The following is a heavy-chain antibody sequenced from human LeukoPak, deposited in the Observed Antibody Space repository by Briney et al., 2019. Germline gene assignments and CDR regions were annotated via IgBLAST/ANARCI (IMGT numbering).Heavy chain of an antibody. D-gene: IGHD1-1*01. CDR2: IYYSGSS. J-gene: IGHJ5*02. CDR3: ARRDDNLNFFAP. V-gene: IGHV4-59*08. CDR1: GVSISGYY. Sequence: SSETLSLTCSVYGVSISGYYWSWIRQSPGKGLEWIGYIYYSGSSNYNPSLKSRLTISVDTSKNQFSLKMNSVTAADTAVYYCARRDDNLNFFAPWGHGTLVTVSS.